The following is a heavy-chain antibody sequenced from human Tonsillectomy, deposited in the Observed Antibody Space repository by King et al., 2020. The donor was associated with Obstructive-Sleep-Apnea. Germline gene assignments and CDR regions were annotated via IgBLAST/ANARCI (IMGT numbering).Heavy chain of an antibody. V-gene: IGHV3-30*03. CDR3: SSGYVFFDY. D-gene: IGHD3-22*01. J-gene: IGHJ4*02. Sequence: VQLVESGGGVVQPGRSLRLSCAASGFTFSSHGMHWVRQAPGKGLEWVAIISYDGSNKYYADSVKGRFTISRDNSKNTLHLQMNSLRAEDTAVYYCSSGYVFFDYWGQGTLVTVSS. CDR2: ISYDGSNK. CDR1: GFTFSSHG.